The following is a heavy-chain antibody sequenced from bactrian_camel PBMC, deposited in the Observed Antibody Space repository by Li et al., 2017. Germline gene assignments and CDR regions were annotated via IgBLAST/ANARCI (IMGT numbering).Heavy chain of an antibody. CDR1: GAGDNVNC. D-gene: IGHD1*01. V-gene: IGHV3S54*01. CDR3: ATAWWYSPFNY. CDR2: IYTGGDRT. Sequence: VQLVESGGGSVQAGGSLKLSCEISGAGDNVNCLAWFRQVPGKEREGVASIYTGGDRTGYSDSVKGRFAISRDNAKNTLYLQINSLQPEDTAKYYCATAWWYSPFNYWGQGTQVTVS. J-gene: IGHJ4*01.